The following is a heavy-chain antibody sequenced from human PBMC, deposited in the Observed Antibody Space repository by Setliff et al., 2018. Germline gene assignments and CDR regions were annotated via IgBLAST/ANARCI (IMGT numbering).Heavy chain of an antibody. CDR3: ARKGISALSGAFDM. Sequence: SETLSLTCTVSGGSISNYYWSWIRQPAGKGLEWIGRIYTSGSTNYNPSLKSRVTMSVDTSKNQFSMKLSSVTAADTAVYYGARKGISALSGAFDMWGQGKMVSVSS. V-gene: IGHV4-4*07. CDR1: GGSISNYY. J-gene: IGHJ3*02. D-gene: IGHD1-26*01. CDR2: IYTSGST.